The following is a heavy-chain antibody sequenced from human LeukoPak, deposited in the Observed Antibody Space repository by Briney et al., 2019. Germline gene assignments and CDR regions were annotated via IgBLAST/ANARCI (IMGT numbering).Heavy chain of an antibody. V-gene: IGHV4-31*03. CDR2: IYYSGST. Sequence: SETLSLTCTVSGGSISSSNYFWGWVRQPPGKGLEWIGYIYYSGSTYYNPSLKSRVTISVDTSKNQFSLKLSSVTAADTAVYYCARDNGNYGGFDYWGQGILVTVSS. J-gene: IGHJ4*02. CDR1: GGSISSSNYF. CDR3: ARDNGNYGGFDY. D-gene: IGHD4-23*01.